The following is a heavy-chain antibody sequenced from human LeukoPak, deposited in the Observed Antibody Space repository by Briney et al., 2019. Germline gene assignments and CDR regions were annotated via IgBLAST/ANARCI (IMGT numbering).Heavy chain of an antibody. D-gene: IGHD3-10*01. CDR1: GFTFSSYA. J-gene: IGHJ6*03. CDR3: AKGMVRGVPYYMDV. Sequence: GGSLRLSCAASGFTFSSYAMSWVRQAPGKGLEWVSAISGSGGSTYYADSVKGRFTISRDNSKNTLYLQMNSLRAEDMALYYCAKGMVRGVPYYMDVWGKGTTVTVSS. V-gene: IGHV3-23*01. CDR2: ISGSGGST.